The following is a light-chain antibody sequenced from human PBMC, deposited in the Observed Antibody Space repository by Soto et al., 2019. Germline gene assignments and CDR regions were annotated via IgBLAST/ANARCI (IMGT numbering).Light chain of an antibody. CDR1: SSDVGGYNY. CDR3: TSFTSSSTQV. V-gene: IGLV2-14*01. Sequence: QLVLTQPASVSGSPGQSITISCTGTSSDVGGYNYVSWYQQHPGKAPKLMIYEVSNRPSGVSNRFSGSKSGNTASLTISGLQAEDEADYYCTSFTSSSTQVLGPGTKLTVL. CDR2: EVS. J-gene: IGLJ1*01.